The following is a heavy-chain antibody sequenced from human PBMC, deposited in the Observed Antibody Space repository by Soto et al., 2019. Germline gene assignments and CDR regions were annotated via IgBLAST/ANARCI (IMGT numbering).Heavy chain of an antibody. CDR1: GYSFTSYW. CDR2: IDPSDSYT. V-gene: IGHV5-10-1*01. Sequence: PGESLKISCKGSGYSFTSYWISWVRQMPGKGLEWMGRIDPSDSYTNYSPSFQGHVTISADKSISTAYLQWSSLKASDTAMYYCARGQAYGDYLTNYFDYWGQGTLVTVSS. CDR3: ARGQAYGDYLTNYFDY. D-gene: IGHD4-17*01. J-gene: IGHJ4*02.